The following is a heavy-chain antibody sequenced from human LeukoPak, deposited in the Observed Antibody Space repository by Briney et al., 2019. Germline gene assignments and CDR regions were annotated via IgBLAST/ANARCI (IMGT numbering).Heavy chain of an antibody. D-gene: IGHD3-22*01. CDR2: IYHSGST. J-gene: IGHJ4*02. Sequence: PSETLSLTCAVSGGSISSSNWWSWVRQPPGKGLEWIGEIYHSGSTNYNTSLKSRVTISVDKSKNQFSLKLSSVTAADTAVYYCASPGSYYDSSGAIRWGQGTLVTVSS. V-gene: IGHV4-4*02. CDR1: GGSISSSNW. CDR3: ASPGSYYDSSGAIR.